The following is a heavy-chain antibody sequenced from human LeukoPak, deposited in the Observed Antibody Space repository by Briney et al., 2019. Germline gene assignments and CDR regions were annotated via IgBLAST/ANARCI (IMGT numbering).Heavy chain of an antibody. D-gene: IGHD3-3*01. CDR2: IYYSGST. Sequence: SETLSLTCTVSGYSISSSYYWGWIRQPPGKGLEWIGSIYYSGSTYYNPSLKSRVTISVDTSKNQFSLKLSSVTAADTAVYYCARHILRFLEWLFPPDAFDIWGQGTMVTVSS. CDR3: ARHILRFLEWLFPPDAFDI. J-gene: IGHJ3*02. CDR1: GYSISSSYY. V-gene: IGHV4-39*01.